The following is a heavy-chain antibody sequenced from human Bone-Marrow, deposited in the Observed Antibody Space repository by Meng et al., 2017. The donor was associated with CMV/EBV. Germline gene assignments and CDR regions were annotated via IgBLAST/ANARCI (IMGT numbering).Heavy chain of an antibody. J-gene: IGHJ4*02. D-gene: IGHD1-26*01. Sequence: GESLKISCAASGFTFGGYAMSWVRQAPGKGLEWVGFIRNKAYGGTTEDAASVRGSFTIEKDENKSIVYLQMNSLEAEATGEYYCAYCRSSFNSDYWGQGTLVTVSS. CDR1: GFTFGGYA. CDR3: AYCRSSFNSDY. V-gene: IGHV3-49*04. CDR2: IRNKAYGGTT.